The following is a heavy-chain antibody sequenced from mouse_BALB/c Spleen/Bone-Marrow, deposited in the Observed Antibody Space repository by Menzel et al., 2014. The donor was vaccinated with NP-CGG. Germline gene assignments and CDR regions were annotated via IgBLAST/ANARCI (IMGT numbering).Heavy chain of an antibody. CDR1: GYTFTSYY. V-gene: IGHV1S81*02. CDR3: TRYTYGDYPYYYAMDY. J-gene: IGHJ4*01. CDR2: INPSNGGT. D-gene: IGHD2-13*01. Sequence: QVQLKQSGAELVKPGASVKLSCKASGYTFTSYYMYWVKRRPGQGLEWIGGINPSNGGTNFNEKFKSKATLTVDKSSSAAYMQLGSLTSEDSAVYYCTRYTYGDYPYYYAMDYWGQGTSVTVSS.